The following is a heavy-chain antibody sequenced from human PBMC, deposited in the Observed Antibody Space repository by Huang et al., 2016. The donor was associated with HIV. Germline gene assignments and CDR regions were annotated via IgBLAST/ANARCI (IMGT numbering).Heavy chain of an antibody. J-gene: IGHJ6*02. D-gene: IGHD2-21*02. CDR1: GFTFSKYT. Sequence: EEQLVESGGNLVKPGGSLRLSCAASGFTFSKYTMNWVRQAPGKGLEWVSSISTGSSYIYDTDAVKGRFTISRDNAKNSLSLQMNSLRVEDTAVYYCARDFSVTPNYGMDVWGQGTTVTVSS. CDR2: ISTGSSYI. V-gene: IGHV3-21*01. CDR3: ARDFSVTPNYGMDV.